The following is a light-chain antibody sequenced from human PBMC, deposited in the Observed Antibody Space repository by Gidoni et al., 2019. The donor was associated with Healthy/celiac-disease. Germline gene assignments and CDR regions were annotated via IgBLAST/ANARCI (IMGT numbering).Light chain of an antibody. V-gene: IGKV1-39*01. CDR3: QQSYSTFT. CDR2: AAS. CDR1: QSISSY. J-gene: IGKJ5*01. Sequence: LQMTQSPSSLSASVGDRVTITCRESQSISSYLNWYQQKPGKAPKLLIYAASSMQSGVTSRVSGSGTETDLTITSSSLQAEDFANYYCQQSYSTFTFGRGTRLEIK.